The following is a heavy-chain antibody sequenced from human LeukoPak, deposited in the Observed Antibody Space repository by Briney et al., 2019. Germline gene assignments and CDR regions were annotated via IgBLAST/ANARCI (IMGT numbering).Heavy chain of an antibody. CDR3: AKVPARITIFGVARFDP. CDR2: ISGSGGST. J-gene: IGHJ5*02. D-gene: IGHD3-3*01. CDR1: GFTFSSYA. Sequence: PGGSLRLSCAASGFTFSSYAMSWVRQAPGKGLEWVSAISGSGGSTYYADSVKGRFTISRDNSKSTLYLQMNSLRAEDTAVYYCAKVPARITIFGVARFDPWGQGTLVTVSS. V-gene: IGHV3-23*01.